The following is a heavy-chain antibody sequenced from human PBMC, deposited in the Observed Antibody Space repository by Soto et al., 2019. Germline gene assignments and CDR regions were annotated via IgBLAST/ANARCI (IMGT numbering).Heavy chain of an antibody. CDR3: ARYGSGECNRGSCYSPFDY. D-gene: IGHD2-15*01. Sequence: SETLSLTCTVSGGSISSSSYYWGWIRQPPGKGLEWIGEINHSGSTNYNPSLKSRVTISVDTSKNQFSLKLSSVTAADTAVYYCARYGSGECNRGSCYSPFDYWGQGTLVTVSS. J-gene: IGHJ4*02. CDR1: GGSISSSSYY. CDR2: INHSGST. V-gene: IGHV4-39*07.